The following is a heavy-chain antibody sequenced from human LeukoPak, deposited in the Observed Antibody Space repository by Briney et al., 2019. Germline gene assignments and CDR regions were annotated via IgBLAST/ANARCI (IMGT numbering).Heavy chain of an antibody. D-gene: IGHD6-13*01. CDR1: VGSFSGYY. V-gene: IGHV4-34*01. CDR2: INHSGST. CDR3: SIAAAGTDFDY. Sequence: PSETLSLTCAVYVGSFSGYYWSWIRQPPGKGLEWIGEINHSGSTNYNPSLKSRVTISVDTSKNQFSLKLSSVTAADTAVYYCSIAAAGTDFDYWGQGTLVTVSS. J-gene: IGHJ4*02.